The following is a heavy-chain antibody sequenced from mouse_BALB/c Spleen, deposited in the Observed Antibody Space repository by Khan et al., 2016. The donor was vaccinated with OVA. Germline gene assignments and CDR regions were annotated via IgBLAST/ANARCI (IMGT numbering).Heavy chain of an antibody. CDR3: ARLAYYYDSEGFAY. CDR2: VSTGGHYT. V-gene: IGHV5-6*01. D-gene: IGHD1-1*01. CDR1: GFTFSTYG. Sequence: EVELVESGGDVVKPGGSLKLSCAASGFTFSTYGMSCVRQTPDKRLEWVATVSTGGHYTYYPDTVKGRFTISGDHAKNTLYLQMSSLKSEDTAMFYCARLAYYYDSEGFAYWGQGTLVTVSA. J-gene: IGHJ3*01.